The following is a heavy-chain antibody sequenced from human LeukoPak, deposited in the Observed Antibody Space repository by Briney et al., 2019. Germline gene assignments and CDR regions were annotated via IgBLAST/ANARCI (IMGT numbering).Heavy chain of an antibody. Sequence: ASVKVSCKASGYTFTSYDINWVRQAPGQGLEWMGWINPNSGGTNYAQKFQGRVTMTRDTSISTAYVELSRLRSDDTAVYYCARGDIVVVPAAGPFDYWGQGTLVTVSS. CDR1: GYTFTSYD. D-gene: IGHD2-2*01. J-gene: IGHJ4*02. CDR2: INPNSGGT. V-gene: IGHV1-2*02. CDR3: ARGDIVVVPAAGPFDY.